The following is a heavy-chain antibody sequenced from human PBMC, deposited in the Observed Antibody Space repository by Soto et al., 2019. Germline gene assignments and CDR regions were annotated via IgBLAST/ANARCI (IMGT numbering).Heavy chain of an antibody. CDR3: ARGQSSIQPTWGY. J-gene: IGHJ4*02. CDR1: GGSFSGYY. V-gene: IGHV4-34*01. D-gene: IGHD5-18*01. Sequence: QVQLQQWGAGLLKPSETLSLTCAVYGGSFSGYYWSWIRQPPGKGLEWIGEINHSGSTNYNPSLKSRVTISVDTSKNQFSLKLSSVTAADTAVYYCARGQSSIQPTWGYWGQGTLVTVSS. CDR2: INHSGST.